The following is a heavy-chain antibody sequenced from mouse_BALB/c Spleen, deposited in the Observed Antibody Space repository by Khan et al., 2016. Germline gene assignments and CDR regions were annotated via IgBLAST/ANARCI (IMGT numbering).Heavy chain of an antibody. D-gene: IGHD1-2*01. CDR3: ARLHYYGYVGY. CDR2: INPDSRAI. Sequence: EVQLEESGGGLVQPGGSLKLSCAASGFAFSRYWMSWVRQAPGKGLEWMGEINPDSRAINYTPSLKDKFIFSRDNAKNTLYLQMSKVRSEDTALYFGARLHYYGYVGYWGQGTTLTVSS. CDR1: GFAFSRYW. V-gene: IGHV4-1*02. J-gene: IGHJ2*01.